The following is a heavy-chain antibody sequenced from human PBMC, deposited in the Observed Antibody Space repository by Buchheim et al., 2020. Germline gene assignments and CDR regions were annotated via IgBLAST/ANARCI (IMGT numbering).Heavy chain of an antibody. V-gene: IGHV3-48*03. CDR2: ISSGGNSK. CDR1: GFAFRNYD. CDR3: ATCTTVTSSYWYFDL. J-gene: IGHJ2*01. D-gene: IGHD4-17*01. Sequence: EVQLVDSGGGLVQPGGSLRVSCAASGFAFRNYDMNWVRQAPGQGLEWVSYISSGGNSKYYADSVKGRFTVARDNAKNSLYLQMNSLRAEDTAVYYCATCTTVTSSYWYFDLWGRGTL.